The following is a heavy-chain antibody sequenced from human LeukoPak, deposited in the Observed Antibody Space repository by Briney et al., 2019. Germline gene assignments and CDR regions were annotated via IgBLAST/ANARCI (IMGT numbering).Heavy chain of an antibody. CDR1: GYTLTELS. CDR3: AIPHRYDSSGYYGGGFDY. V-gene: IGHV1-24*01. Sequence: ASVKVSCKVSGYTLTELSMHWVRQAPGKGLEWMGGFDPEDGETIYAQKFQGRVTMTEDTSTDTAYMELSSLRSEDTAVYYCAIPHRYDSSGYYGGGFDYWGQGTLVTVSS. D-gene: IGHD3-22*01. J-gene: IGHJ4*02. CDR2: FDPEDGET.